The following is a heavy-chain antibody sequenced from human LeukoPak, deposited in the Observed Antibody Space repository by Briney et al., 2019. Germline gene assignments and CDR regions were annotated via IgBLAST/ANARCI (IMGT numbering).Heavy chain of an antibody. V-gene: IGHV4-59*01. J-gene: IGHJ4*02. CDR3: ARGLTTLDY. Sequence: SETLSLTCTVSGGSISSYYWSWIRQPPGKGLEWIGYIYYSGSTNYNPSLQSRVTISVDTSKNQFSLKLSSVTAADTAVYYCARGLTTLDYWGQGTLVTVSS. CDR2: IYYSGST. CDR1: GGSISSYY. D-gene: IGHD1-14*01.